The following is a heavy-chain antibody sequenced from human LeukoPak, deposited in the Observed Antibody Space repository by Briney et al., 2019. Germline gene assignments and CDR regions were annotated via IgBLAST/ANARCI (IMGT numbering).Heavy chain of an antibody. V-gene: IGHV3-33*01. J-gene: IGHJ4*02. CDR2: IWYAGTNK. CDR1: GFSFSSHG. CDR3: ATAIDYGDRRELPGGFDF. D-gene: IGHD4-17*01. Sequence: HPGGSLRLSCAASGFSFSSHGMTWVRQAPGKGLERVAVIWYAGTNKYYADSVRGRFTISRDNSKNTLYLQMNSLRAEDTAVYYCATAIDYGDRRELPGGFDFWGQGTLVTVSS.